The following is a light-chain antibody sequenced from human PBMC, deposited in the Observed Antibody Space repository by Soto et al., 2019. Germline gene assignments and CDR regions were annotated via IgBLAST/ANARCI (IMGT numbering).Light chain of an antibody. J-gene: IGKJ4*01. CDR1: PNVGKY. CDR2: AAS. V-gene: IGKV1-39*01. CDR3: QQIYVTPLT. Sequence: DVQMTQSPSSLSASIGDRVTITCRASPNVGKYLNWYQQKPGKAPNVLIHAASTLRGGVPLRFSGSGSGTEFTLTISSLQPEDSGTYYCQQIYVTPLTFGGGTRLEV.